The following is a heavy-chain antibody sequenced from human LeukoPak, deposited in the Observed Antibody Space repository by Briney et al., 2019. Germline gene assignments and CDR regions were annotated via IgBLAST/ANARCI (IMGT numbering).Heavy chain of an antibody. CDR3: ARDPGGSGSYYSDYYYYGMDV. CDR1: GFSFSSYG. Sequence: PGRSLRLSCAASGFSFSSYGMHWVRQAPGKGLEWMAVIWYDGNKKYYADSGKGRFTISRDNSKNTLYLQMNSLRAEDTAVYYCARDPGGSGSYYSDYYYYGMDVWGQGTTVTVSS. J-gene: IGHJ6*02. D-gene: IGHD3-10*01. V-gene: IGHV3-33*01. CDR2: IWYDGNKK.